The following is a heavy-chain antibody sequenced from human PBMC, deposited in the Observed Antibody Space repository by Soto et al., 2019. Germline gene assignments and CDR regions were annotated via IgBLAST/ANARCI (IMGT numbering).Heavy chain of an antibody. D-gene: IGHD4-17*01. CDR3: ARAVYGGNSGSWYSDL. CDR1: GYTFSSYS. Sequence: QAQLEQSGPEVKKPGASVNVSCKASGYTFSSYSISWVRQAPGQGLEWMGWISAYNGNTNYAQKLKGRVTMTRDTYTKTVNMELRSQTSDDTAVYYCARAVYGGNSGSWYSDLWGRGTLVTVSS. CDR2: ISAYNGNT. V-gene: IGHV1-18*01. J-gene: IGHJ2*01.